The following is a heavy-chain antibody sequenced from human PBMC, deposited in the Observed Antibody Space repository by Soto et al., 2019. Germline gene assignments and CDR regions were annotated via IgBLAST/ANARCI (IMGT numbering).Heavy chain of an antibody. CDR1: GFTFSSYA. CDR3: AKGNSWSPALVLDI. D-gene: IGHD1-7*01. V-gene: IGHV3-23*01. CDR2: ISGSGGST. Sequence: GGSLRLSCAASGFTFSSYAMSWVRQAPGKGLEWVSVISGSGGSTYYADSVKGRFTISRDISKNTLYLQMNSLRAEDTAVYYCAKGNSWSPALVLDIWGQGTMVTVSS. J-gene: IGHJ3*02.